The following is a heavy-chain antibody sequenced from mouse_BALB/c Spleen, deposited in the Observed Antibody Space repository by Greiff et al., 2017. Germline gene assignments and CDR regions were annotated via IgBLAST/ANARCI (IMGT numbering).Heavy chain of an antibody. CDR1: GFTFSSYY. V-gene: IGHV5-6-2*01. CDR3: ARHEEAFDY. Sequence: DVMLVESGGGLVKLGGSLKLSCAASGFTFSSYYMSWVRQTPEKRLELVAAINSNGGSTYYPDTVKGRFTISRDNAKNTLYLQMSSLKSEDTALYYCARHEEAFDYWGQGTTLTVSS. J-gene: IGHJ2*01. CDR2: INSNGGST.